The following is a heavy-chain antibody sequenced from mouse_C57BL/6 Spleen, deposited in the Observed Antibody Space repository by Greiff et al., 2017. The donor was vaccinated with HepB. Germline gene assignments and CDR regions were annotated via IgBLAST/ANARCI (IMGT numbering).Heavy chain of an antibody. CDR3: ARHVITTLGFDY. Sequence: EVKVVDSGGGLVQPGESLKLSCESNEYEFPSHDMSWVRKTPEKRLELVAAINSDGGSTYYPDTMERRFIISRDNTKKTLYLQMSSLRSEDTALYYCARHVITTLGFDYWGQGTTLTVSS. J-gene: IGHJ2*01. CDR1: EYEFPSHD. V-gene: IGHV5-2*01. D-gene: IGHD2-4*01. CDR2: INSDGGST.